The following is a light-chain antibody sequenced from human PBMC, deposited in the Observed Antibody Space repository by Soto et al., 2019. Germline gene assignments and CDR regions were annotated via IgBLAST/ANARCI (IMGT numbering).Light chain of an antibody. J-gene: IGKJ5*01. CDR2: DST. Sequence: VFTQSPATPALSPGERATPSCRASQSIHTSLAWYQQKPGQPPRLVVYDSTLRANGVPDRFGGSRSGTEFTLTINNLEPEDFAVYYCQQRNVWPPITFGQGTRLEIK. CDR1: QSIHTS. V-gene: IGKV3-11*01. CDR3: QQRNVWPPIT.